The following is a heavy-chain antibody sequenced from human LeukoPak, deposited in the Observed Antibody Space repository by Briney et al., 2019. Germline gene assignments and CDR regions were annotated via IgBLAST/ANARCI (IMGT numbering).Heavy chain of an antibody. D-gene: IGHD1-26*01. CDR3: ARDRGGSYLPYYLDY. V-gene: IGHV4-59*01. Sequence: SQTLSLTCTVSGGSISSYYWSWIRQPPGKGLEWIGYIYYSGSTNYNPSLKSRVTISVDTSKNQFSLKLSSVTAADTAVYYCARDRGGSYLPYYLDYWGQGTLVTVSS. CDR1: GGSISSYY. CDR2: IYYSGST. J-gene: IGHJ4*02.